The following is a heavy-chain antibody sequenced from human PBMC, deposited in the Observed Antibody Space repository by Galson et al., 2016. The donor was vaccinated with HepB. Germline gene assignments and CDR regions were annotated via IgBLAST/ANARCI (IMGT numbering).Heavy chain of an antibody. CDR2: IGANDFR. CDR1: GFTFSTHP. D-gene: IGHD3-22*01. CDR3: TREGHTSGHSGDFDS. J-gene: IGHJ4*02. V-gene: IGHV3-23*01. Sequence: SLRLSCAASGFTFSTHPMAWVRQAPGKGLEWVSTIGANDFRHYADSVKDRFTISRDNSRNTLYLQMNSLSAEDSAVYYCTREGHTSGHSGDFDSWGQGTLVTVSS.